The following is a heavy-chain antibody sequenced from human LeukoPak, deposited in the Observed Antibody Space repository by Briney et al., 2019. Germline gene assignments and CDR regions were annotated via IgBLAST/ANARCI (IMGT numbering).Heavy chain of an antibody. D-gene: IGHD3-22*01. CDR2: IYDSGST. CDR3: ARLDYYDSSGLIDY. J-gene: IGHJ4*02. V-gene: IGHV4-39*01. CDR1: GGSITSRNYY. Sequence: PSETLSLTCTVSGGSITSRNYYWGWIRQPPGKRLEWIGTIYDSGSTYYNPSLKSRVTISVDTSKNQFPLKLNSVTAADTALYYCARLDYYDSSGLIDYWGQGTLVIVSS.